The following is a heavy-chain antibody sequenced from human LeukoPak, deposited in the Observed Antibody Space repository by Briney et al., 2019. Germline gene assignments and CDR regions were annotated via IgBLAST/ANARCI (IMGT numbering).Heavy chain of an antibody. J-gene: IGHJ4*02. V-gene: IGHV4-59*01. CDR1: GGSISSYY. CDR2: IYYSGST. D-gene: IGHD3-3*01. CDR3: ASRSSIWSGYQDTLYYFDS. Sequence: PSETLSLTCTVSGGSISSYYWSWIRQPQGKRLEWIGHIYYSGSTNYNPSLKSRVTISVDMSKNQFSLKLSSVTAADTAVYYCASRSSIWSGYQDTLYYFDSWGQGTLVTVSS.